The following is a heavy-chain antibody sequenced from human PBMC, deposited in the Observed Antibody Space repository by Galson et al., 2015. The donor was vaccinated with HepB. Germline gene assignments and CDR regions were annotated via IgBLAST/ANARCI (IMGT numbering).Heavy chain of an antibody. J-gene: IGHJ4*02. CDR1: GFTFSSYA. D-gene: IGHD3-22*01. CDR2: ISYDGSNK. V-gene: IGHV3-30*04. Sequence: SLRLSCAASGFTFSSYAMHWVRQAPGKGLEWVAVISYDGSNKYYADSVKGRFTISRDNSKNTLYLQMNSLRAEDTAVYYCARPSHYYDSSGPLDYWGQGTLVTVSS. CDR3: ARPSHYYDSSGPLDY.